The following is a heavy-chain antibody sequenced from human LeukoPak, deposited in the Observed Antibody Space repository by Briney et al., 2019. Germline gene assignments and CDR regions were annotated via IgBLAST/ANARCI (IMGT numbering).Heavy chain of an antibody. D-gene: IGHD5-18*01. Sequence: SGRSLRLSCAASGFTFSSYGMHWVRQAPGKGLEWVAVISYDGSDKYYAESVKGRFTISRDNAKKTLYLQMSSLRGEDTAVYYCAKGVQLWYHYYGMDVWGQGTTVIVSS. J-gene: IGHJ6*02. CDR3: AKGVQLWYHYYGMDV. CDR1: GFTFSSYG. V-gene: IGHV3-30*18. CDR2: ISYDGSDK.